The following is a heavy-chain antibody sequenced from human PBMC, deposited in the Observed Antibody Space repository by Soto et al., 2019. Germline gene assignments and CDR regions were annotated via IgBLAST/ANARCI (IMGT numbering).Heavy chain of an antibody. J-gene: IGHJ5*02. D-gene: IGHD3-9*01. CDR3: VNTPPLRYFDWLSSGWFDP. Sequence: PGGSLRLSCSASGFTFSSYAMHWVRQAPGKGLEYVSAISSNGGSTYYADSVKGRFTISRDNSKNTLYLQMSSLRAEDTAVYYCVNTPPLRYFDWLSSGWFDPWGQGTLVTVSS. V-gene: IGHV3-64D*06. CDR2: ISSNGGST. CDR1: GFTFSSYA.